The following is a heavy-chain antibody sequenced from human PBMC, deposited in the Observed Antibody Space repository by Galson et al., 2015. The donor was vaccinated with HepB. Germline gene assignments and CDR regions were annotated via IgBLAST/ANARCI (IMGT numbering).Heavy chain of an antibody. J-gene: IGHJ4*02. Sequence: SVKVSCKASGGTLNSYSVIWVRQAPGQGLEWMGRINPNSGGTNYAQKYQGRVTMTRDTSINTAYMELIRLRSDDTAVFYCAREGSDGNYYDYWGQGTLVTVSS. CDR2: INPNSGGT. V-gene: IGHV1-2*06. CDR3: AREGSDGNYYDY. D-gene: IGHD2-15*01. CDR1: GGTLNSYS.